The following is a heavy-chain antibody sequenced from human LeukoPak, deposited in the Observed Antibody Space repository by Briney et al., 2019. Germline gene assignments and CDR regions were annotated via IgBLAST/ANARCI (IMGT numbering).Heavy chain of an antibody. D-gene: IGHD3-9*01. J-gene: IGHJ4*02. Sequence: SGGSLRLSCAASGFTVSSNYMSWVRQAPGKGLEWVSAISGSGGSTYYADSVKGRFTISRDNSKNTLYLQMNSLRAEDTAVYYCAKDRDYDILTGLDYWGQGTLVTVSS. CDR3: AKDRDYDILTGLDY. CDR2: ISGSGGST. V-gene: IGHV3-23*01. CDR1: GFTVSSNY.